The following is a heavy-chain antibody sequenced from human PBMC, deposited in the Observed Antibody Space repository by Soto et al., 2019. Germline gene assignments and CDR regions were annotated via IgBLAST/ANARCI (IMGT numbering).Heavy chain of an antibody. CDR3: AAANYDSSPQERD. J-gene: IGHJ4*02. V-gene: IGHV1-58*01. Sequence: QMQLVQSGPEVKKPGTSVKVSCKASGFTFTSSAVQGLRQARGQRLEWIGWIVVGSGNTNYAQKFQERVTITRDMSKSTAYMELSSLRSEDTAVYYCAAANYDSSPQERDWGQGTLVTVSS. D-gene: IGHD3-22*01. CDR2: IVVGSGNT. CDR1: GFTFTSSA.